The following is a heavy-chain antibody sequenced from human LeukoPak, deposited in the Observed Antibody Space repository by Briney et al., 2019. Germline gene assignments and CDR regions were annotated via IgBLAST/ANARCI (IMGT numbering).Heavy chain of an antibody. CDR2: INHSGST. Sequence: SETLSLTCAVYGGSFSGYYWSWIRQPPGKGLEWIGEINHSGSTNYNPSLKSRVIISVDTSKNQFSLKLSSVTAADTAVYYCARGTVVVDDAFDIWGQGTMVTVSS. V-gene: IGHV4-34*01. CDR1: GGSFSGYY. J-gene: IGHJ3*02. CDR3: ARGTVVVDDAFDI. D-gene: IGHD2-2*01.